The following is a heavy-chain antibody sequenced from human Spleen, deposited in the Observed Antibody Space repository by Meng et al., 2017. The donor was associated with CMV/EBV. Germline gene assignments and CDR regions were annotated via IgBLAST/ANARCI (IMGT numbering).Heavy chain of an antibody. Sequence: SGPTLVKPTQTLTLTCTFSGSSLSTSGMCVSWVRQPPGKALEWLALIDWDDDKYFSTSLKTRLTISKDTSKNRVVLAMTNMDPVDTATYYCARERQGYGMDVWGQGTTVTVSS. CDR2: IDWDDDK. CDR3: ARERQGYGMDV. CDR1: GSSLSTSGMC. J-gene: IGHJ6*02. D-gene: IGHD5-24*01. V-gene: IGHV2-70*20.